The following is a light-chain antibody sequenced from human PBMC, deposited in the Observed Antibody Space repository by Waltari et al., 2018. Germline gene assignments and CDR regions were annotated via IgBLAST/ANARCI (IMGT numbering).Light chain of an antibody. Sequence: VVLTQSPGTLSLSLGERVTLSCRACQSVSSTYLAWYQQKLGQAPRLLIYGASRATGIPDRFSGSGSGTDFTLTISRLEPEDFAVYYCQQFGSSPYTFGQGTKLDI. CDR1: QSVSSTY. CDR3: QQFGSSPYT. J-gene: IGKJ2*01. CDR2: GAS. V-gene: IGKV3-20*01.